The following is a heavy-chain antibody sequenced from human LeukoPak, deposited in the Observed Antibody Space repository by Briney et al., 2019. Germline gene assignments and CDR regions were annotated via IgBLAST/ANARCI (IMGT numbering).Heavy chain of an antibody. D-gene: IGHD6-13*01. J-gene: IGHJ4*02. CDR1: GFNFSTYT. CDR2: ISSSRTHL. CDR3: ARVRSSSWTLFDY. V-gene: IGHV3-21*04. Sequence: GGSLRLSCAASGFNFSTYTMNWVRQAPGKGLEWVSSISSSRTHLYYADSVKGRFTISRDNAKNSLYLQMNSLRAEDTAVYYCARVRSSSWTLFDYWGQGTLVTVSS.